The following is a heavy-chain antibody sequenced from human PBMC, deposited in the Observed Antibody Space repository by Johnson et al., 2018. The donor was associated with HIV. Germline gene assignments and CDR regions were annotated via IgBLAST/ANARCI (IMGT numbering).Heavy chain of an antibody. V-gene: IGHV3-53*01. J-gene: IGHJ3*02. Sequence: VQLVESGGGLIQPGGSLRLSCAASGFTVSNNYMSWVRQAPGKGLEWVSVIYSGGSTYYADSVKGRFTISRDKSKNSLFLQMNSLRVEDTAVYYCARSGGYPNAFDMWGQGTMVSVSS. CDR1: GFTVSNNY. CDR3: ARSGGYPNAFDM. D-gene: IGHD6-13*01. CDR2: IYSGGST.